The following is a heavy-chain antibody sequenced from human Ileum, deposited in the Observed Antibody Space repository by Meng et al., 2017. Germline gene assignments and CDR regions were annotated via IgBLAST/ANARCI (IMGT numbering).Heavy chain of an antibody. CDR3: ARGNYSTVTKSFDY. D-gene: IGHD1-7*01. V-gene: IGHV1-3*01. Sequence: QFQRVQSAAEVKKPGASVNVSFTPSGHTFTGYAMHWVRQAPGQRLEWIGCINGDSDNTKYSQKFQGRVTIIRDTSASTFYMELNSLRSEDTAVYYCARGNYSTVTKSFDYWGQGTLVTVSS. CDR2: INGDSDNT. CDR1: GHTFTGYA. J-gene: IGHJ4*02.